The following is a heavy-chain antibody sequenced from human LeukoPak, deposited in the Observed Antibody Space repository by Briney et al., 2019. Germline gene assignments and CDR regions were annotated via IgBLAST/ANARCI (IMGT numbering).Heavy chain of an antibody. J-gene: IGHJ4*02. CDR3: AKRGVVIRVILVGFHKEAYYFDS. CDR2: ISDSGGRT. D-gene: IGHD3-22*01. CDR1: GITLSNYG. Sequence: PGGSLRLSCAVSGITLSNYGMSWVRQAPGKGMEGVAGISDSGGRTNYADSVKGRFTISRDNPKKTLYMQMNSLRVEDTAVYFCAKRGVVIRVILVGFHKEAYYFDSWGQGALVTVSS. V-gene: IGHV3-23*01.